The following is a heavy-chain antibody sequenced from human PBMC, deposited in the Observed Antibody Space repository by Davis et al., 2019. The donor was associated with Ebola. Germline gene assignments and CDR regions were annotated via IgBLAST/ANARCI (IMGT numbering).Heavy chain of an antibody. CDR3: AREVAAAGTGRYYYYYGMDV. CDR1: GGTFSSYA. Sequence: AASVKVSCKASGGTFSSYAISWVRQAPGQGLEWMGWISAYNGNTNYAQKLQGRVTMTTDTSTSTAYMELRSLRSDDTAVYYCAREVAAAGTGRYYYYYGMDVWGQGTTVTVSS. CDR2: ISAYNGNT. V-gene: IGHV1-18*01. J-gene: IGHJ6*02. D-gene: IGHD6-13*01.